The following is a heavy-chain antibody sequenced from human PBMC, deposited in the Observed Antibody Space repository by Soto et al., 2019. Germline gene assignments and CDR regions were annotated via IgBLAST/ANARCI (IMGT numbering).Heavy chain of an antibody. J-gene: IGHJ6*02. CDR1: GYTLTSYD. V-gene: IGHV1-8*01. CDR2: MNPNSGNT. D-gene: IGHD3-9*01. CDR3: ARQNPPPYYDILTGYYKPRSLDYYYGMDV. Sequence: ASVKVSCKASGYTLTSYDINWVRQATGQGLEWMGWMNPNSGNTGYAQKFQGRVTMTRNTSISTAYMELSSLRSEDTAVYYCARQNPPPYYDILTGYYKPRSLDYYYGMDVWGQGTTVTVSS.